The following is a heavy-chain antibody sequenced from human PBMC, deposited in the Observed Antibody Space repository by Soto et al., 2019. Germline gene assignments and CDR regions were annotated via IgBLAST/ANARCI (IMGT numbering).Heavy chain of an antibody. CDR1: CYTFSSYG. CDR3: ARDYGDYVPPPYFDY. CDR2: ISAYNGNT. Sequence: ASVKGSCKASCYTFSSYGISWGRQAPGQGLEWMGWISAYNGNTNYAQKLQGRVTMTTDTSTSTAYMELRSLRSDDTAVYYCARDYGDYVPPPYFDYWGQGTLVTVSS. D-gene: IGHD4-17*01. J-gene: IGHJ4*02. V-gene: IGHV1-18*01.